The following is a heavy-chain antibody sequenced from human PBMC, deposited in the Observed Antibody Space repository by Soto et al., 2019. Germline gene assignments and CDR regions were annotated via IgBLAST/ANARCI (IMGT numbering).Heavy chain of an antibody. D-gene: IGHD6-6*01. CDR1: GFTFSSYG. J-gene: IGHJ6*02. CDR3: ARPEYSSSSYGMDV. Sequence: LRLSCAASGFTFSSYGMHWVRQAPGKGLEWVAVISYDGSNKYYADSVKGRFTISRDNAKNSLYLQMNSLRDEDTAVYYCARPEYSSSSYGMDVWGQGTTVTVSS. V-gene: IGHV3-30*03. CDR2: ISYDGSNK.